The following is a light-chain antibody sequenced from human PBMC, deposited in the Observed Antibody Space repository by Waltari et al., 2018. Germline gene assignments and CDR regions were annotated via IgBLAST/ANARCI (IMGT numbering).Light chain of an antibody. J-gene: IGLJ3*02. CDR2: EVT. CDR3: CSYASSGTL. V-gene: IGLV2-23*02. Sequence: QSALTQSASVSGSPGQSITLSCTGTNNDIGSFNLVSWYQQHPDKVPNLIIFEVTKRPSGVSNRFSGSKSGNTASLTISGLQADDEADYYCCSYASSGTLFGGGTKLTVL. CDR1: NNDIGSFNL.